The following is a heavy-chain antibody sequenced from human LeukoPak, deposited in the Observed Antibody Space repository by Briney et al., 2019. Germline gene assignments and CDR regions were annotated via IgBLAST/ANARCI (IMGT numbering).Heavy chain of an antibody. CDR3: TRGRYQFLGPNDS. V-gene: IGHV3-7*01. CDR1: GFTFSNFW. D-gene: IGHD2-2*01. J-gene: IGHJ4*02. Sequence: PGGSLRLSCAASGFTFSNFWMSWARQAPGKGLEWVANIKQDESDKYYVDSVKGRFSISRDNAKNSLYLEMSSLRAEDTAVYYCTRGRYQFLGPNDSWGQGSLVTVSS. CDR2: IKQDESDK.